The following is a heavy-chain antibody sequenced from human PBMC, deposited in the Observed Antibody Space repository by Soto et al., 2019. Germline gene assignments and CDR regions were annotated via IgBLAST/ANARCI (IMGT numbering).Heavy chain of an antibody. J-gene: IGHJ4*02. CDR1: GGTFSSYA. V-gene: IGHV1-69*13. Sequence: GASVKVSCKVSGGTFSSYAISWVRQAPGQGLEWMGGIIPIFGTANYAQKFQGRVTITADESTSTAYMELSSLRSEDTAVYYCARGHYYDSSGYLDYWGQGTLVTVSS. CDR2: IIPIFGTA. D-gene: IGHD3-22*01. CDR3: ARGHYYDSSGYLDY.